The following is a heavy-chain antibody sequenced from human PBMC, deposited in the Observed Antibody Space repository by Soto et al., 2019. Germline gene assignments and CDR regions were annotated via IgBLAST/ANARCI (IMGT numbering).Heavy chain of an antibody. J-gene: IGHJ5*02. Sequence: SETLSLTCTVSSGSISSTIYSWDWIRQPPGKGLEWIGGIFYSGSTYYNPSLKSRVTLSVDTSKNQFSLTLTSVTAADTAVYYCARQCRGVTCHWFVPWGHGTLVTVSS. D-gene: IGHD2-15*01. CDR3: ARQCRGVTCHWFVP. CDR2: IFYSGST. CDR1: SGSISSTIYS. V-gene: IGHV4-39*01.